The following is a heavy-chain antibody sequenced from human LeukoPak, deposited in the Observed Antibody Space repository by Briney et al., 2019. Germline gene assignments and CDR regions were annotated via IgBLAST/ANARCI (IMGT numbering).Heavy chain of an antibody. CDR1: GFTFSSYG. V-gene: IGHV3-30*03. D-gene: IGHD3-10*01. Sequence: GRSLRLSCAASGFTFSSYGMHWVRQAPGKGLEWVAVISYDGNNKYYADSVKGRFTISRDNSKNTLYLQMNSLRAEDTAVYYCARESTGRIWFGAPNDYWGQGTLVTVSS. CDR3: ARESTGRIWFGAPNDY. J-gene: IGHJ4*02. CDR2: ISYDGNNK.